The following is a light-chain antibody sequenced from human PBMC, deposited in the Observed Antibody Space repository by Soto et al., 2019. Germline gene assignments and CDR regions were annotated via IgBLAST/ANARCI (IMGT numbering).Light chain of an antibody. CDR1: SSDVGGYNY. J-gene: IGLJ1*01. V-gene: IGLV2-14*01. Sequence: QSALTQPASVSGSPGQSITISCTGTSSDVGGYNYVSWYQQHPGKAPKLIIYEVSNRPSGVSNRFSGSKSGNTASLTISGLQAEDEADYYCNSYTINSTGGFGTGTKVTVL. CDR2: EVS. CDR3: NSYTINSTGG.